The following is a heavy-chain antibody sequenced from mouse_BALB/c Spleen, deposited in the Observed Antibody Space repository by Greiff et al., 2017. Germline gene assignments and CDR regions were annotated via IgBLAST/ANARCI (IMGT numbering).Heavy chain of an antibody. CDR3: AREGYSYAMDY. J-gene: IGHJ4*01. CDR1: GYTFTSYW. CDR2: IYPGDGDT. V-gene: IGHV1-87*01. Sequence: QVQLQESGAELARPGASVKLSCKASGYTFTSYWMQWVKQRPGQGLEWIGAIYPGDGDTRYTQKFKGKATLTADKSSSTAYMQLSSLASEDSAVYYCAREGYSYAMDYWGQGTSVTVSS.